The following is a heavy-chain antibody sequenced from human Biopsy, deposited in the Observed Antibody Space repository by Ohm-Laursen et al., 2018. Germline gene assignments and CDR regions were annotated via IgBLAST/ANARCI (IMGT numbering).Heavy chain of an antibody. Sequence: GSLRLSCTASGFTFKDYAMNWIRQTPEKGLAWVSVVGGGGRLTDHTDFADSVRGRFTISRDNSKNKLYLDMINLRAEDTAIYYCARNVRGYNYGRLEYWGQGVMVTVSS. CDR3: ARNVRGYNYGRLEY. D-gene: IGHD5-18*01. V-gene: IGHV3-23*01. J-gene: IGHJ4*02. CDR2: VGGGGRLTDHT. CDR1: GFTFKDYA.